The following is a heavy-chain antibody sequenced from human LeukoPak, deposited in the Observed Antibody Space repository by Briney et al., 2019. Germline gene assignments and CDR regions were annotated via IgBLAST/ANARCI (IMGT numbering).Heavy chain of an antibody. CDR1: GFSFSSYW. Sequence: AGGSLRLSCAASGFSFSSYWMSWVRQAPGKGPDWVANIKEDGSDKYHVDSVKGRFTISRDNAKNSLYPQMNNLRAEDTAVYYCATSTRHSYNYWGQGTLVAVSS. V-gene: IGHV3-7*01. D-gene: IGHD5-24*01. J-gene: IGHJ4*02. CDR2: IKEDGSDK. CDR3: ATSTRHSYNY.